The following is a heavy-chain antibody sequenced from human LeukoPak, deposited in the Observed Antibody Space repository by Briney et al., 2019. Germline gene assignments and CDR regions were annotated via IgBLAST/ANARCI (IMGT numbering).Heavy chain of an antibody. Sequence: ASVKVSCKASGYTFTGYYMHWVRQAPGQGLEWMGWINPNSGGTNYAQKFQGRVTMTRDTSISTVYMELRSLRSDDTAVYYCAREYGGNPGLFGYWGQGTLVTVSS. CDR2: INPNSGGT. V-gene: IGHV1-2*02. J-gene: IGHJ4*02. CDR1: GYTFTGYY. D-gene: IGHD4-23*01. CDR3: AREYGGNPGLFGY.